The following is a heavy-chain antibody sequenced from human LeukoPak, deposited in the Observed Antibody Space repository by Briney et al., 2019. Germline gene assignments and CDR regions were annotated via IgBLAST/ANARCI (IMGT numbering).Heavy chain of an antibody. D-gene: IGHD1-26*01. CDR1: GGSFSGYY. Sequence: SETLSLTCAVYGGSFSGYYWTWIRQPPGKGLEWIGEINHSGSTNYNPSLKSRVTISVDTSKNQFSLKLSSVTAADTAVYYCARETSGSNDAFDIWGQGTMVTVCS. J-gene: IGHJ3*02. V-gene: IGHV4-34*01. CDR2: INHSGST. CDR3: ARETSGSNDAFDI.